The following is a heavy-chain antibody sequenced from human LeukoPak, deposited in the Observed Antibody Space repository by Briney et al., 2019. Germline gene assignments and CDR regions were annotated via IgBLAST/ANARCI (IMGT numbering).Heavy chain of an antibody. V-gene: IGHV4-30-2*01. CDR2: IYHSGST. CDR3: ARGLHDYGDYYFDY. J-gene: IGHJ4*02. Sequence: PSQTLSLTCAVSGGSISSGGYSWRWIRQPPGKGLEWIGYIYHSGSTYYNSSLKSRVTISVDRSKNQFSLKLSSVTAADTAVYYCARGLHDYGDYYFDYWGQGTLVTVSS. D-gene: IGHD4-17*01. CDR1: GGSISSGGYS.